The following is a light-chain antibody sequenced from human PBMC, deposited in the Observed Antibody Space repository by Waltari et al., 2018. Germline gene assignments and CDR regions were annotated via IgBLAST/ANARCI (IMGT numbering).Light chain of an antibody. CDR1: SGDVVHYSY. CDR3: CSYAGNWV. V-gene: IGLV2-11*01. J-gene: IGLJ3*02. CDR2: DVS. Sequence: QSALTQPRSVSGSPGQSVTISCTGTSGDVVHYSYVSWYQQHPGKAPKLMIYDVSRRPSGVPDRFSGSKSGNTASLTISGLQAEDEADYYCCSYAGNWVFGGGTKLTVL.